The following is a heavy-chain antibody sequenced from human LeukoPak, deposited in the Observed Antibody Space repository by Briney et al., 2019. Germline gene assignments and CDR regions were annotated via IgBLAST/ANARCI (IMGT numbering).Heavy chain of an antibody. CDR3: AREGPRSSG. CDR1: GGSINNYY. V-gene: IGHV4-4*07. D-gene: IGHD6-25*01. Sequence: SETLSLTCTVSGGSINNYYWSWIRQPAGKGLEWIGLIYSSGSTSYNPSLKSRVTMSVDTSKKQFSLRLSSVTAADTAVYYCAREGPRSSGWGQGTLVTVSS. J-gene: IGHJ4*02. CDR2: IYSSGST.